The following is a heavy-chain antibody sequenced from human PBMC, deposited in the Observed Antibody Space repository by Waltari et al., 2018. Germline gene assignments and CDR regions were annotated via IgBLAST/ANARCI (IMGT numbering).Heavy chain of an antibody. CDR3: ARVHNWNYLGDY. V-gene: IGHV1-2*02. CDR1: GYTFTGYY. Sequence: QVQLVQSGAEVKKPGASVKVSCKASGYTFTGYYMHWVRQAPGQGLEWMGWINPNSGGTNDAQKFQGRVTITADKSTSTAYMELSSLRSEDTAVYYCARVHNWNYLGDYWGQGTLVTVSS. CDR2: INPNSGGT. J-gene: IGHJ4*02. D-gene: IGHD1-7*01.